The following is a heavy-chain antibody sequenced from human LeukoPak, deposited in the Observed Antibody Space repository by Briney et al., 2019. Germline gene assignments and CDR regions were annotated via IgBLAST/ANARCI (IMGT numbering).Heavy chain of an antibody. J-gene: IGHJ4*02. CDR3: ARHRVDTAMVTFDY. CDR1: GYSFTSYW. V-gene: IGHV5-51*01. CDR2: IYPGDSDT. D-gene: IGHD5-18*01. Sequence: GASLKISCKGSGYSFTSYWSGWVRQMPGKGLEGMGFIYPGDSDTRYSPSFQGQVSISADKSISTAYLQWTSLKASDTAMYYCARHRVDTAMVTFDYWGQGTLVTVSS.